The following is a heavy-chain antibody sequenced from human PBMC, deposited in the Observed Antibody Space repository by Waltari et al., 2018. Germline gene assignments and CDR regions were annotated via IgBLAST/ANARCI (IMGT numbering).Heavy chain of an antibody. CDR3: AREGARGYSYGSNWFDP. Sequence: QVQLQESGPGLVKPSETLSLTCTVSGGSISSYYWSWIRQPAGKGLEWIGRIYTSGSTKYNPSLKSRVTMSVDTSKNQFSLKLSSVTAADTAVYYCAREGARGYSYGSNWFDPWGQGTLVTVSS. CDR2: IYTSGST. J-gene: IGHJ5*02. D-gene: IGHD5-18*01. V-gene: IGHV4-4*07. CDR1: GGSISSYY.